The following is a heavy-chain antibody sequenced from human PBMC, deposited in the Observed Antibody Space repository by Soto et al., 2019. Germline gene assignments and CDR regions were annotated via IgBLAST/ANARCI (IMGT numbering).Heavy chain of an antibody. CDR1: RFTLSSYS. Sequence: GESLRPAWPPARFTLSSYSMNWVRPAPGNGLGWVSYISSSSSTIYYADSVKGRFTISRDNAKNSLYLQMNSLRDEDTAVYYCASLLDILTGYYSPSGAYYYYGMDVWGQGTTVTVSS. J-gene: IGHJ6*02. CDR2: ISSSSSTI. CDR3: ASLLDILTGYYSPSGAYYYYGMDV. V-gene: IGHV3-48*02. D-gene: IGHD3-9*01.